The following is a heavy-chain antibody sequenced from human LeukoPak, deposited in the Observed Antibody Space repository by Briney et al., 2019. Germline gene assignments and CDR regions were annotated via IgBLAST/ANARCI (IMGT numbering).Heavy chain of an antibody. D-gene: IGHD4-23*01. V-gene: IGHV1-2*06. CDR2: INPSTGGT. Sequence: ASVKVSCKPSGYTFIDYYVHWIRQAPGQGLEWMGRINPSTGGTDFAQKFQGKVSMTRDTSISTAYMELSRLGSDDTAVYYCARVLYGGKYYYYYYGMDVWGQGTTVTVSS. CDR3: ARVLYGGKYYYYYYGMDV. J-gene: IGHJ6*02. CDR1: GYTFIDYY.